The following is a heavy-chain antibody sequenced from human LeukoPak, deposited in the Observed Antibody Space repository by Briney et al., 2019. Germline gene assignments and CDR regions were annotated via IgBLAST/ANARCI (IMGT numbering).Heavy chain of an antibody. CDR1: GFTFSSYA. CDR2: ISGSGGST. V-gene: IGHV3-23*01. Sequence: GGSLRLSCAASGFTFSSYAMSWVRQAPGKGLEWVSAISGSGGSTYYADSVKGRFTISRDNSKNTLYLQMNSLRAEDTAVYYCAKDAGGPGGSSGYPSYYFDYWGQGTLVTVSS. D-gene: IGHD3-22*01. J-gene: IGHJ4*02. CDR3: AKDAGGPGGSSGYPSYYFDY.